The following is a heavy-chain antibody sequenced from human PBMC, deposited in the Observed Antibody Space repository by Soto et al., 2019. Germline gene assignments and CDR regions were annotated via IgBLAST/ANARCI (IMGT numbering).Heavy chain of an antibody. CDR1: RFTIGNYW. CDR3: AAGCPPDF. Sequence: EVLLVESGGGLVQPGGSLTLSCAASRFTIGNYWLNWVRQAPGKGLEWGANIKGDGSEKYYVGSVEGRFTISRDNTKNSLDLQMNRLRVEDTAVYYCAAGCPPDFWGQGTLVTVSS. V-gene: IGHV3-7*01. CDR2: IKGDGSEK. J-gene: IGHJ4*02. D-gene: IGHD3-3*01.